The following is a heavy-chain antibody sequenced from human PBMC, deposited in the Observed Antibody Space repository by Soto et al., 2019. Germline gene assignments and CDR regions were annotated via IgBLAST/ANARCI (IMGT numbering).Heavy chain of an antibody. Sequence: QVQLVQSGTEVKKPGASVKISCKTSGYTFTNYYINWVRQAPGQGLEWMGLINPNGGSTNYAQKFQGRVTMTRDKSTSTVYMELRSLRSEDTAAYYCARDLIYDSAYDYDYWGQGTLVTVSS. V-gene: IGHV1-46*01. CDR1: GYTFTNYY. CDR3: ARDLIYDSAYDYDY. CDR2: INPNGGST. D-gene: IGHD5-12*01. J-gene: IGHJ4*02.